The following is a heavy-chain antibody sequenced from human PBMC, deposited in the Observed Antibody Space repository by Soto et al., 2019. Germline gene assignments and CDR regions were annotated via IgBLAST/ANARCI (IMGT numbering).Heavy chain of an antibody. J-gene: IGHJ6*02. CDR1: GFTVSSNY. V-gene: IGHV3-53*01. CDR3: ARDLRTLYGMDV. Sequence: EVQLVESGGGLIQPGGSLRLSCAASGFTVSSNYMSWVRQAPGKGLEWVSGIYSGDTTYYEDAVKGRFTISRDHSKNTLYLQMTSLSAEDTAVYYCARDLRTLYGMDVWGQGTTVTVSS. CDR2: IYSGDTT.